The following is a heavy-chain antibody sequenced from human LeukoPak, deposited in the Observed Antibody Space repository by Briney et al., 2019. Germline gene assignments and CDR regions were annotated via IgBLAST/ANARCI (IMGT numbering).Heavy chain of an antibody. CDR1: GYTFSRYG. CDR3: ARGDYTLGY. D-gene: IGHD4-17*01. J-gene: IGHJ4*02. Sequence: ASVKVSCKASGYTFSRYGIIWVRQAPGQGLEWMGWMSADNGKTKYAQKLQGRVTMTTDTSTTTAYMELRSLRSDDTAVYFCARGDYTLGYWGQGTLVTVSS. CDR2: MSADNGKT. V-gene: IGHV1-18*01.